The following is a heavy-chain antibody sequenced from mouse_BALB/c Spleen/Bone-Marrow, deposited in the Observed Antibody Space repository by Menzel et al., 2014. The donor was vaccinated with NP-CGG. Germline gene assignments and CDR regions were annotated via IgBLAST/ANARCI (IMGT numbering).Heavy chain of an antibody. D-gene: IGHD3-1*01. CDR2: ISSGGSYT. J-gene: IGHJ2*01. V-gene: IGHV5-9-4*01. CDR1: GFTFSSYA. Sequence: EVKLVEPGGGLVKPGGSLKLSCAASGFTFSSYAMSWVRQSPEKRLEWVAEISSGGSYTYYPDTVTGRFTISRDNAKNTLYLEMSSLRSEDTAMYYCARDRGYFDYWGQGTTLTVSS. CDR3: ARDRGYFDY.